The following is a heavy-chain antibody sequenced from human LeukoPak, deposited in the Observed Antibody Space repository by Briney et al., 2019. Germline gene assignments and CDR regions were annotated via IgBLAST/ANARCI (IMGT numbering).Heavy chain of an antibody. CDR3: ASLRVGYPSRFYDY. D-gene: IGHD2-2*01. J-gene: IGHJ4*02. V-gene: IGHV3-21*01. Sequence: PGGSLRLSCAASGFTFSSYNMNWVRQAPGKGLEWVSSISGSSSYIYYADSVKGRFTISRDNAKNSMYLQMTSLRAKDTAGYYCASLRVGYPSRFYDYWGQATMATVSS. CDR1: GFTFSSYN. CDR2: ISGSSSYI.